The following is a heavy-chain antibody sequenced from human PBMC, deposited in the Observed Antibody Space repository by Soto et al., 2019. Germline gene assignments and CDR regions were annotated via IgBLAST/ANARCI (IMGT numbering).Heavy chain of an antibody. Sequence: EVQLVESGGNLVQPGGSLRLSCAASGFTFSSYSMNWVRQAPGKGLEWVSYISSSGSTIYHADSVKGRFTISRDNAKKSLYLQMNSLRAEDTAVYYCARDRLSGAYYHDAFDMWGQGTMVTVSS. CDR2: ISSSGSTI. CDR3: ARDRLSGAYYHDAFDM. D-gene: IGHD3-10*01. CDR1: GFTFSSYS. V-gene: IGHV3-48*01. J-gene: IGHJ3*02.